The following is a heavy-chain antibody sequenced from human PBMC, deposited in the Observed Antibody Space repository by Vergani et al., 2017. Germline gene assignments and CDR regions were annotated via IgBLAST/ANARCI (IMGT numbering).Heavy chain of an antibody. J-gene: IGHJ5*02. V-gene: IGHV3-21*01. CDR1: GFTFSSYS. D-gene: IGHD3-9*01. Sequence: EVQLVESGGGLVKPGGSLRLSCAASGFTFSSYSMNWVRQAPGKGLEWVSSISSSSSYIYYADSVKGRFTISRDNAKNSLYLQMNSLRAEDTAVYYCARDRYYDILTGYYNPNWFDPWGQGTLVTVSS. CDR3: ARDRYYDILTGYYNPNWFDP. CDR2: ISSSSSYI.